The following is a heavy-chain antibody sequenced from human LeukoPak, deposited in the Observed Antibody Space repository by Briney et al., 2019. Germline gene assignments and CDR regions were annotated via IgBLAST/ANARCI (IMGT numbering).Heavy chain of an antibody. V-gene: IGHV5-51*01. CDR3: ARRRSGTGDAFAM. Sequence: GESLKTSCKGSGYDFNNFWIGWVRQMPGKGLEWMGIIYPFDSDTRYGPYFQGQVTMSVDKSINTAYLQWSALKASDTAMYYCARRRSGTGDAFAMGSERTMVTVSS. J-gene: IGHJ3*02. CDR1: GYDFNNFW. CDR2: IYPFDSDT. D-gene: IGHD7-27*01.